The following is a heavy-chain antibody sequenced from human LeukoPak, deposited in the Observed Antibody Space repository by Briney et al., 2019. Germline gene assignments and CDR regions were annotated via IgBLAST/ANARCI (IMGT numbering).Heavy chain of an antibody. J-gene: IGHJ4*02. CDR1: GGSFSDYY. CDR3: ARDLAAVD. Sequence: SETLSLTCAVYGGSFSDYYWSWIRQPPGKGLEWIGEINHSGSADYNPSLKSRVTISVDTSKNQFSLKLSSVTAADTAVYYCARDLAAVDWGQGTLVTVSS. V-gene: IGHV4-34*01. CDR2: INHSGSA. D-gene: IGHD6-25*01.